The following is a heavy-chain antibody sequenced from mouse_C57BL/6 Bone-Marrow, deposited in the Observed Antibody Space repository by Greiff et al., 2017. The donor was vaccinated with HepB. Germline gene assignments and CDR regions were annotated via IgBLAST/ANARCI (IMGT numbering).Heavy chain of an antibody. CDR3: ALIYYYGSSSPY. CDR2: IHPSDSDT. CDR1: GYTFTSYW. J-gene: IGHJ3*01. D-gene: IGHD1-1*01. V-gene: IGHV1-74*01. Sequence: QVQLQQPGAELVKPGASVKVSCKASGYTFTSYWMHWVKQWPGQGLEWIERIHPSDSDTNYNQKFKGKATLTVDKSSSTAYMQLSSLTSEDSAVYYCALIYYYGSSSPYWGQGTLVTVSA.